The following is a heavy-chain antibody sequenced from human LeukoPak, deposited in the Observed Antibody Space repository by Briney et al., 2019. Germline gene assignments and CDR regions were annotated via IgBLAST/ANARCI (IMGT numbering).Heavy chain of an antibody. J-gene: IGHJ4*02. CDR3: ARDPRLGEDYYDSSGYGYFDY. D-gene: IGHD3-22*01. Sequence: PSETLSLTCTVSGGSISSYYWSWIRQPAGKGLEWIGRIYTSGSTNYNPSLKSRVTMSVDTSKNQFSLKLSSVTAADTAVYYCARDPRLGEDYYDSSGYGYFDYWGQGTLVTVSS. CDR2: IYTSGST. CDR1: GGSISSYY. V-gene: IGHV4-4*07.